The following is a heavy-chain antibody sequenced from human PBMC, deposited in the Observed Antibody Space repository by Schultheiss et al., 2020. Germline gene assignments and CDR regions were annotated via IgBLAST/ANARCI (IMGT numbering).Heavy chain of an antibody. D-gene: IGHD6-13*01. V-gene: IGHV4-59*12. CDR2: IYYSGST. J-gene: IGHJ6*02. Sequence: SETLSLTCTVSGGSISSYYWSWIRQPPGKGLEWIGYIYYSGSTYYNPSLKSRVTISVDTSKNQFSLKLSSVTAADTAVYYCAREEIIAAAGAYYYYYGMDVWGQGTTVTVSS. CDR1: GGSISSYY. CDR3: AREEIIAAAGAYYYYYGMDV.